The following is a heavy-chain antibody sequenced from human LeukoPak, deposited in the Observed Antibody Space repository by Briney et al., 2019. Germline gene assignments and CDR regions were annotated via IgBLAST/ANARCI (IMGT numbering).Heavy chain of an antibody. D-gene: IGHD6-19*01. J-gene: IGHJ6*03. CDR2: TSYDGSHK. Sequence: PGGSLRLSCAASGFTFSNYAFHWVRQAPGKGLEWVALTSYDGSHKYYADSVKGRFTIPRDNSKNTLYLQMNSLRAEDRAVYFCARVHSSDWNAYFYYLDVWGEGTTVTVSS. CDR3: ARVHSSDWNAYFYYLDV. CDR1: GFTFSNYA. V-gene: IGHV3-30*04.